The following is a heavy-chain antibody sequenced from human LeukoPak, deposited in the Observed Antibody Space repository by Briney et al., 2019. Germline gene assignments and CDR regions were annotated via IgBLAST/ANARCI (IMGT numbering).Heavy chain of an antibody. V-gene: IGHV3-21*01. CDR3: XRVSRYYYDSSGYYDY. D-gene: IGHD3-22*01. Sequence: GGSLRLSCAASGFTFSSYSMNWVRQAPGKGLEWVSSISSSSSYIYYADSVKGRFTISRDNAKNSLYLQMNSLRAEDTAGYYCXRVSRYYYDSSGYYDYWGQGTLVTVSS. CDR2: ISSSSSYI. J-gene: IGHJ4*02. CDR1: GFTFSSYS.